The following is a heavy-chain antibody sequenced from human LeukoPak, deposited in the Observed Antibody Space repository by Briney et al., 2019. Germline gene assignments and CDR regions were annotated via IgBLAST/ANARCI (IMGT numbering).Heavy chain of an antibody. CDR1: GCTFSSYA. J-gene: IGHJ5*02. Sequence: GGSLRLSCAASGCTFSSYAMSWVRQAPGKGLEWVSAISGSGGSTYYADSVKGRFTFSRDNSKNTLYLQMNSLRAEDTAVYYCAKGSRAVAGPPLATYNWFDPWGQGTLVTVPS. CDR3: AKGSRAVAGPPLATYNWFDP. V-gene: IGHV3-23*01. D-gene: IGHD6-19*01. CDR2: ISGSGGST.